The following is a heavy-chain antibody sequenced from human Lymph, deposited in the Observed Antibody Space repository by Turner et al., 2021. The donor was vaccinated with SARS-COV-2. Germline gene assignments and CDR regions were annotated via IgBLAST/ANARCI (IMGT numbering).Heavy chain of an antibody. CDR2: INPSGDST. V-gene: IGHV1-46*01. CDR1: GYTFTSYY. Sequence: QLQLVQSGAEGKKPGASVKVSCKASGYTFTSYYMPWVRQAPGQGLEWMGIINPSGDSTSYAQKCQGRVTMNRDTSTSTVYMELSSLRSEDTAVYYCARVGPGGFDYWGQGTPVTVSS. D-gene: IGHD2-15*01. J-gene: IGHJ4*02. CDR3: ARVGPGGFDY.